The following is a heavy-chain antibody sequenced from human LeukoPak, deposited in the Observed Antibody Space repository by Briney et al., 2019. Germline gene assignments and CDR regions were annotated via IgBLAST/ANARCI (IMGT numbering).Heavy chain of an antibody. CDR3: ARIVPVDLDNWFDP. CDR2: IYNSGST. CDR1: GFTFSSYY. D-gene: IGHD2-2*01. V-gene: IGHV4-59*08. Sequence: SETLSLTCTVSGFTFSSYYWSWIRLPPGKGLEWIGYIYNSGSTNYNPSLKSRVTISINTPTNQFSLKMSWESEARPSLYYCARIVPVDLDNWFDPWGQGTLVTVSP. J-gene: IGHJ5*02.